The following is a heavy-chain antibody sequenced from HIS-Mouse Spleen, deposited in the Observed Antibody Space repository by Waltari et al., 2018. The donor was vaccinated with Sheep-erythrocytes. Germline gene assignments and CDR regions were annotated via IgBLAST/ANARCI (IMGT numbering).Heavy chain of an antibody. V-gene: IGHV3-30*18. CDR2: ISYDGSNK. Sequence: QVQLVESGGGVVQPGRSLRLSCAASGFTFSSYGMHWVRQAPGKGLEWVAVISYDGSNKYYADSVKGRFTNSRDNSKNTLYLQMNSLRAEDTAVYYCAKDRLNWGVGHDAFDIWGQGTMVTVSS. CDR1: GFTFSSYG. D-gene: IGHD7-27*01. J-gene: IGHJ3*02. CDR3: AKDRLNWGVGHDAFDI.